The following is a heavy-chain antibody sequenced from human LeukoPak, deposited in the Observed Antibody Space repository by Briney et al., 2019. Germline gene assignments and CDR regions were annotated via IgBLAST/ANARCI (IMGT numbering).Heavy chain of an antibody. V-gene: IGHV1-2*02. D-gene: IGHD1-26*01. Sequence: ASVKVSFKASGYTFTGYYVHWVRQAPGQGLEWMGWINPNSGGTNFAQKFQGRVTMTRDTSISTAYMELSSLRSDDTAVYYCARGVGRWQLNFDCWGQGTLVTVSS. J-gene: IGHJ4*02. CDR2: INPNSGGT. CDR3: ARGVGRWQLNFDC. CDR1: GYTFTGYY.